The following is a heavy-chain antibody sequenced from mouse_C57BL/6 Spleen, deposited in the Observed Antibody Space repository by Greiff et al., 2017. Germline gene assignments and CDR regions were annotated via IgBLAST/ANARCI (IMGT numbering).Heavy chain of an antibody. V-gene: IGHV1-15*01. CDR3: TRRTTPLDY. CDR1: GYTFTDYE. CDR2: IDPETGGT. Sequence: QVQLQQSGAELVRPGASVTLSCKASGYTFTDYEMHWVKQTPVHGLEWIGAIDPETGGTAYNQKFKGKAILTADKSSSTAYMELRSLTSEDSAVYYWTRRTTPLDYWGQGTTLTVSS. J-gene: IGHJ2*01. D-gene: IGHD5-5*01.